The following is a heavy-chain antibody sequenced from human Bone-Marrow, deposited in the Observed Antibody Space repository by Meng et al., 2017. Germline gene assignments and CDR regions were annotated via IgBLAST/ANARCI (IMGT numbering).Heavy chain of an antibody. Sequence: GESLKISCAASGFTFSSYGMHWVRQAPGKGLEWVAVIWYDGSNKYYADSVKGRFTISRDNSKNTLYLQMNSLRAEDTAVYYCARMTVAGTYFDYWGQGTLVTGAS. J-gene: IGHJ4*02. CDR3: ARMTVAGTYFDY. CDR2: IWYDGSNK. D-gene: IGHD6-19*01. CDR1: GFTFSSYG. V-gene: IGHV3-33*01.